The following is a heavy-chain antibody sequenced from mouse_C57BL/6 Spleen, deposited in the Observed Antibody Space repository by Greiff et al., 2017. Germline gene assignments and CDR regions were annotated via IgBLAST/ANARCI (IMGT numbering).Heavy chain of an antibody. CDR1: GYAFTNYL. CDR3: ARRGAQATWFAY. J-gene: IGHJ3*01. CDR2: INPGSGGT. Sequence: QVQLQQSGAELVRPGTSVKVSCKASGYAFTNYLIEWVKQRPGQGLEWIGVINPGSGGTNYNEKFKGKATLTADKSSSTAYMQLSSLTSEDSAVYFCARRGAQATWFAYWGQGTLVTVSA. V-gene: IGHV1-54*01. D-gene: IGHD3-2*02.